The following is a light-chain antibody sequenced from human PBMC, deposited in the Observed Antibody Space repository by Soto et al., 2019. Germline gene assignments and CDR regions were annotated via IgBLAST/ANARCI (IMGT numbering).Light chain of an antibody. J-gene: IGLJ7*01. CDR2: DVT. Sequence: QSALTQPRSVSGSPGESVTISCTGTSSDFGSYNYVSWYQQYPGKAPKGMIYDVTERPSEGPDRFSGSKSGNTASLTISGGQGLDEAEYFFCSYSGSDTLLLGGGAQLTLL. CDR3: CSYSGSDTLL. V-gene: IGLV2-11*01. CDR1: SSDFGSYNY.